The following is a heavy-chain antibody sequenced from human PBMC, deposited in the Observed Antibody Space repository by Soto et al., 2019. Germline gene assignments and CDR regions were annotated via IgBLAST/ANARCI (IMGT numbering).Heavy chain of an antibody. CDR2: INPNSGGT. D-gene: IGHD5-18*01. CDR3: AREGVDTAMSKDY. CDR1: GYTFTGYY. V-gene: IGHV1-2*02. J-gene: IGHJ4*02. Sequence: ASVKVSCKASGYTFTGYYMHWVRQAPGQGLEWMGWINPNSGGTNYAQKFQGRVTMTRDTSTSTVYMELSSLRSEDTAVYYCAREGVDTAMSKDYWGQGTLVTVPQ.